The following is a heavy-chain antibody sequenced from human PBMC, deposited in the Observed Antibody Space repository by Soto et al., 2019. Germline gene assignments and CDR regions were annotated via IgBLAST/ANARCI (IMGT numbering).Heavy chain of an antibody. D-gene: IGHD3-22*01. CDR3: AKDHTVVIRDAFDI. J-gene: IGHJ3*02. CDR1: GFTFRSYA. V-gene: IGHV3-23*01. CDR2: ISDSGTGT. Sequence: EVQILESGGGLVQPGGSMRLSCAASGFTFRSYAMYWVRQAPGKGLAWVSGISDSGTGTYYADSVKGRFTISRDNSKNTVYLQMKSLRAEDTAVYYCAKDHTVVIRDAFDIWGQGTMVNVSS.